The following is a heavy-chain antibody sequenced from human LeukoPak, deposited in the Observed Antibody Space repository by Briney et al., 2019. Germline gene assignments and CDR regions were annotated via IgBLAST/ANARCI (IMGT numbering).Heavy chain of an antibody. CDR2: IHYSGST. CDR1: GGSISNYY. CDR3: ARDRDSSTWYYFDH. D-gene: IGHD6-13*01. Sequence: TETLSLTCTVSGGSISNYYWTWIRQPPGKGLEWIGYIHYSGSTNYNPSLKSRVTLTVDTSKNQFSLNLSSVTATDTAVYYCARDRDSSTWYYFDHWGQGTLVTV. V-gene: IGHV4-59*01. J-gene: IGHJ4*02.